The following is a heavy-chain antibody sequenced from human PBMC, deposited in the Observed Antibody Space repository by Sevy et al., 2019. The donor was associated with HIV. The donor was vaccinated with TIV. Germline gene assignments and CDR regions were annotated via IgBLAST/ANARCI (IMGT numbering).Heavy chain of an antibody. CDR3: ARTRRENSALYYYYYMDV. CDR2: ISSSSSYI. J-gene: IGHJ6*03. CDR1: GFTFSSYS. V-gene: IGHV3-21*01. Sequence: GGSLRLSCAASGFTFSSYSMNWVRQAPGKGLEWVSSISSSSSYIYYADSVKGRFTISRDNAKNSLYLQMNSLRAEDTAVYYCARTRRENSALYYYYYMDVWGKGTTVTVSS.